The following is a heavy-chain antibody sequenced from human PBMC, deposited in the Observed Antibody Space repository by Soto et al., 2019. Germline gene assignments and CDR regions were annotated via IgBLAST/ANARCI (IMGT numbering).Heavy chain of an antibody. J-gene: IGHJ4*02. CDR1: GFTFSNYA. V-gene: IGHV3-33*01. Sequence: QVQLVESGGGVVQPGRSLRLSCAASGFTFSNYAMHWVRQAPGKGLEWVAVIWYDGSNKYYADSVKGRFTISRDNSKTTVYLQVNSLRAEDTAVYYCATLHPSIAANYWGQGTLVTVSS. CDR2: IWYDGSNK. D-gene: IGHD6-13*01. CDR3: ATLHPSIAANY.